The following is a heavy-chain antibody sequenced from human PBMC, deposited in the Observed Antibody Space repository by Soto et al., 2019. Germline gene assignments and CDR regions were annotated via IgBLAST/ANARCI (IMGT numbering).Heavy chain of an antibody. Sequence: GGSLRLSCEASGFTVSISYMAWVRQVPGKGLQWVSIIYSDGYTYYADSVKGRFIISRDNSKNTLYLQMSNLRAEDTAMYYCAKRKYCSSTTCFDYWGQGTLVTVSS. J-gene: IGHJ4*02. CDR1: GFTVSISY. CDR2: IYSDGYT. V-gene: IGHV3-66*01. CDR3: AKRKYCSSTTCFDY. D-gene: IGHD2-2*01.